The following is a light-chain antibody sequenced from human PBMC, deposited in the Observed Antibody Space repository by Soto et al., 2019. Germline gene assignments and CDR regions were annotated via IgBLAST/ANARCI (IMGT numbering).Light chain of an antibody. J-gene: IGLJ2*01. V-gene: IGLV2-14*03. Sequence: QSALTQPASVSGSPGQSITLSCTGTSSDIGGHNYVSWYQQHPGKVPKLIIFNVSNRPSGVSDRFSGFKSGNMASLTISGLQAEDEADYYCSSYKTESLVVFGGGTQLTVL. CDR1: SSDIGGHNY. CDR2: NVS. CDR3: SSYKTESLVV.